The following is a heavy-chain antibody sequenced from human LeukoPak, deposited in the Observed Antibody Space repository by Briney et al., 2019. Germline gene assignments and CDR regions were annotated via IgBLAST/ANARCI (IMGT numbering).Heavy chain of an antibody. CDR1: GGSISSGDYY. V-gene: IGHV4-30-4*08. J-gene: IGHJ3*02. D-gene: IGHD3-3*01. Sequence: PSETLSLTXTVSGGSISSGDYYWSWIRQPPGKGLEWIGYIYYSGSTYYNPSLKSRVTISVDTSKNQFSLKLSSVTAADTAVYYCARAPPYYDFWSGYQNLNAFDIWGQGTMVTVSS. CDR3: ARAPPYYDFWSGYQNLNAFDI. CDR2: IYYSGST.